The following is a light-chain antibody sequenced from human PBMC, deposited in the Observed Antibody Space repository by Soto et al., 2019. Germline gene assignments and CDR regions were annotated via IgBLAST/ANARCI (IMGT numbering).Light chain of an antibody. V-gene: IGKV3-15*01. Sequence: EIVMTQSPATLSVSPGERATLSCRASQSVTSNLAWYQKKPGQAPRLLIYVASARATGIPARFSGSGSGTDFTPTISRQQSEDFAVYYCQQYDNWWTFGQGTRVEIK. CDR3: QQYDNWWT. J-gene: IGKJ1*01. CDR1: QSVTSN. CDR2: VAS.